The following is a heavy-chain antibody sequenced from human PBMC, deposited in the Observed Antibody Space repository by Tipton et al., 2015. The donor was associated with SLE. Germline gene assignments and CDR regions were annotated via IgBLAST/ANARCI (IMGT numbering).Heavy chain of an antibody. D-gene: IGHD1-26*01. CDR3: ARGRGGSYDY. CDR1: GGSISSYY. J-gene: IGHJ4*02. V-gene: IGHV4-34*01. CDR2: INHSGST. Sequence: TLSLTCTVSGGSISSYYWSWIRQPPGKGLEGIGEINHSGSTNYNPSLKSRVTISVDTSKNQFSLKLSSVTAADTAGYYCARGRGGSYDYWGQGTLVTVSS.